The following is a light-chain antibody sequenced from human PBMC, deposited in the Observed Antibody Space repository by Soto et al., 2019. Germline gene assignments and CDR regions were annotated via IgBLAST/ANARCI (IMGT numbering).Light chain of an antibody. CDR3: SSYTSSNTVV. Sequence: QSAPTQPASVSGSPGQSITISCTGTSSDIGGYNYVSWYRQHPGKAPKLMIYDVSNRPSGVSNRFSGSKSGNTASLTISGLQAEDEAYYYCSSYTSSNTVVFGGGTKLTVL. J-gene: IGLJ2*01. CDR1: SSDIGGYNY. CDR2: DVS. V-gene: IGLV2-14*01.